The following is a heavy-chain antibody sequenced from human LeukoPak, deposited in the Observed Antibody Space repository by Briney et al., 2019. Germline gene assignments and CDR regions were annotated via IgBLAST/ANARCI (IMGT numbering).Heavy chain of an antibody. CDR2: ISAYNGNT. D-gene: IGHD3-10*01. J-gene: IGHJ4*02. CDR1: GYTFTSYG. CDR3: ARDYGSGSYFHHFDY. Sequence: GASVKVSCKASGYTFTSYGISWVRQAPGQGLEWMGWISAYNGNTNYAQKLQGGVTITTDTSTSTAYMELRSLRSDDTAVYYCARDYGSGSYFHHFDYWGQGTLVTVSS. V-gene: IGHV1-18*04.